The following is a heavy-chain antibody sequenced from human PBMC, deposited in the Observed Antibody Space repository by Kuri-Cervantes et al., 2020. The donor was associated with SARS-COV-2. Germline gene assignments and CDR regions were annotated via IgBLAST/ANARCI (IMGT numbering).Heavy chain of an antibody. Sequence: LRLSCIVSGGSISSGDYYWSWIRQPPGKGLEWIGYIYYSGSTYYNPSLKSRVTISVDTSKNQFSLKLSSVTAADTAVYYCARARLYDSSGYYRDAFDIWGQGTMVTVSS. CDR1: GGSISSGDYY. J-gene: IGHJ3*02. CDR2: IYYSGST. CDR3: ARARLYDSSGYYRDAFDI. V-gene: IGHV4-30-4*01. D-gene: IGHD3-22*01.